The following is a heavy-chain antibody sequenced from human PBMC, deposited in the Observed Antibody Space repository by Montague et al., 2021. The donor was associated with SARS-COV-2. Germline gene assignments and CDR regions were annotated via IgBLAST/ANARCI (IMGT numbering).Heavy chain of an antibody. J-gene: IGHJ3*02. CDR1: GGSISSYY. CDR2: IYYSGST. V-gene: IGHV4-59*01. CDR3: ARGSGWMGNAFDI. D-gene: IGHD6-19*01. Sequence: SETLSLTCTVSGGSISSYYWSWIRQPPGKGLEWIGYIYYSGSTNXXPSLKSRVTISVDTSKNQFSLKLSSATAADTAVYYCARGSGWMGNAFDIWGQGAMVTVSS.